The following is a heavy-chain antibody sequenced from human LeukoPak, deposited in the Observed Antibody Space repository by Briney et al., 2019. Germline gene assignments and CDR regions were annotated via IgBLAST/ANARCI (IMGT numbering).Heavy chain of an antibody. J-gene: IGHJ3*02. D-gene: IGHD3-9*01. CDR1: GGTFSSYA. V-gene: IGHV1-69*04. CDR3: VRDLTYYEILTGYPDLDAFDI. CDR2: IIPILGIA. Sequence: SVKVSCKASGGTFSSYAISWVRQAPGQGLEWMGRIIPILGIANYAQKFQGRVTITADKSTSTAYMELSSLRSEDTAVYYCVRDLTYYEILTGYPDLDAFDIWGQGTMVTVSS.